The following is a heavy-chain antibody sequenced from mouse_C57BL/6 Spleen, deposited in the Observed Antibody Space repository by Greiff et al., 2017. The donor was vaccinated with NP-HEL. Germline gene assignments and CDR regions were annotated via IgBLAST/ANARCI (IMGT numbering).Heavy chain of an antibody. V-gene: IGHV1-72*01. J-gene: IGHJ4*01. CDR3: ARGDDYGLYAMDY. CDR1: GYTFTSYW. CDR2: IDPNSGGT. D-gene: IGHD2-4*01. Sequence: VQLQQPGAELVKPGASVKLSCKASGYTFTSYWMHWVKPRPGRGLEWIGRIDPNSGGTKYNEKFKSKAPLTVDKPSSTAYMQLSRPTADDAEVYDCARGDDYGLYAMDYWGQGTSVTVSS.